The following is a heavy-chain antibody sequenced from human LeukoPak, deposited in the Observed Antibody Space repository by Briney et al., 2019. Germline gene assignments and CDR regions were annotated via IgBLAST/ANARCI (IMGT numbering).Heavy chain of an antibody. Sequence: SETLSLTCTVSGGSISSYYWSWIRQPAGKGLEWIGRIDSSGSTKYNPSLKSQVTISVDMSKNQFSLRLSSVTAADTAIYYCARGDWQYTNNWSNWFDPWGQGTLVTVSS. J-gene: IGHJ5*02. CDR1: GGSISSYY. V-gene: IGHV4-4*07. CDR2: IDSSGST. CDR3: ARGDWQYTNNWSNWFDP. D-gene: IGHD1-1*01.